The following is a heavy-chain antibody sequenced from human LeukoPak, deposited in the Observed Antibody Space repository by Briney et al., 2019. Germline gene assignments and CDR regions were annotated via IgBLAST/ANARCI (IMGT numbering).Heavy chain of an antibody. J-gene: IGHJ4*02. CDR3: ARDHNEYDFLSDAYLGYFDY. V-gene: IGHV4-4*07. D-gene: IGHD3-3*01. Sequence: SEPLSLTCTVSGGPISRYHWGWLRQPAGEGLECLGRIYSGGSTNHNPPLGRRISNLLDLSVNQFTLRLSTVTAAETAIYYCARDHNEYDFLSDAYLGYFDYWGQGALVTVSS. CDR2: IYSGGST. CDR1: GGPISRYH.